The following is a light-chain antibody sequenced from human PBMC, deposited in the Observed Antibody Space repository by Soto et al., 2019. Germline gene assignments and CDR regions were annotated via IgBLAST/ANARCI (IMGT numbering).Light chain of an antibody. CDR1: QSVGSY. V-gene: IGKV3-11*01. J-gene: IGKJ2*01. CDR3: QQRGNWPQT. Sequence: EIVLTQSPATLSLSPGERATLSCRASQSVGSYLAWYQQKPGQAPRLLIYDASNRATGIPARFSGSGSGTDFTLTISCLEPEDFAIYYCQQRGNWPQTFGQGTKLEIK. CDR2: DAS.